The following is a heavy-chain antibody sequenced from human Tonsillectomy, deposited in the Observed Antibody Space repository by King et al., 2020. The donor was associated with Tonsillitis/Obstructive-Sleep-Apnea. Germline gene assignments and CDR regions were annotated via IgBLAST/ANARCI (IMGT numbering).Heavy chain of an antibody. CDR1: GGSISSSRYY. CDR3: VGHSPVMDNYYYYMDV. J-gene: IGHJ6*03. Sequence: QLQESGPGLVKPSETLSLSCFVSGGSISSSRYYWGWIRQPPGKGLEWIGTIYYNGDTYYNPSLKSRVTESIDTSESQFSLKLTSVTAADTAVYYCVGHSPVMDNYYYYMDVWGKGTTVTVSS. CDR2: IYYNGDT. D-gene: IGHD3-16*01. V-gene: IGHV4-39*01.